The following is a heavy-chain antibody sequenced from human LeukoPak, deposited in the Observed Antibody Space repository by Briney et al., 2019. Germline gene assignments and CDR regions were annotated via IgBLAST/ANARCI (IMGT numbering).Heavy chain of an antibody. V-gene: IGHV3-23*01. Sequence: GGSLRLSCAASGFTFSSQVMSWVRRTPGKGLEWVSTINANGDNTFYADSVKGRFTISRDNSKNTMYLQMNSLRAEDTALYYCGAKGAGGSTPFDPWGQGTLVTVSS. CDR2: INANGDNT. CDR3: GAKGAGGSTPFDP. J-gene: IGHJ5*02. CDR1: GFTFSSQV. D-gene: IGHD1-26*01.